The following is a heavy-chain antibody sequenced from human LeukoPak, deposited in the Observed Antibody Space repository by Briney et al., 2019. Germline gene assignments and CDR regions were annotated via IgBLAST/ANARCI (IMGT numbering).Heavy chain of an antibody. CDR2: ISGSVGST. J-gene: IGHJ4*02. CDR1: GFTFSSYA. CDR3: ANTILYVAWILEADCFDR. Sequence: PGGSLRLSCAASGFTFSSYAMSWVRQAPGNGLDWVSAISGSVGSTYYADSVNGRFTISTDNSKNTQYLQINSLRGEETVVYYCANTILYVAWILEADCFDRWGKGTLVTVS. D-gene: IGHD5-18*01. V-gene: IGHV3-23*01.